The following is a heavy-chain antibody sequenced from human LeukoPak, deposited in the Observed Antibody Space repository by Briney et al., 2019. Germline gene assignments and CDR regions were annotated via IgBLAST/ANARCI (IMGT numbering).Heavy chain of an antibody. Sequence: GGSLILSCTASGFTFSSYGMSWVRRAPGKGLERVSAISGGGTYYADSVKVRFTISRDNSKNTLYPQMNSLRVEDTAVYYCARQSPSQGTDYWGQGTLVTVSS. J-gene: IGHJ4*02. CDR3: ARQSPSQGTDY. V-gene: IGHV3-23*01. CDR2: ISGGGT. CDR1: GFTFSSYG.